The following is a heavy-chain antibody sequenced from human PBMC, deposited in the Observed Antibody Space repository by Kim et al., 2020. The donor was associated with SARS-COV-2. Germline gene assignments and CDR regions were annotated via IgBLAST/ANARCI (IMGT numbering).Heavy chain of an antibody. V-gene: IGHV3-30*03. CDR3: ARRDFWSTYPFDH. D-gene: IGHD3-3*01. Sequence: HYVDSVKGRFTISRDNSENTIFLQMNSLTPDDTAVYYCARRDFWSTYPFDHWGQGTQVTVSS. J-gene: IGHJ4*02.